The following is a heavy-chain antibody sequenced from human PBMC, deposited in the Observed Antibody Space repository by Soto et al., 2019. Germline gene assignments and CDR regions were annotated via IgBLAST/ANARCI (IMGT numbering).Heavy chain of an antibody. Sequence: QVQLVESGGGVVQPGRSLRLSCAASGFTFSSYAMHWVRQAPGKGLEWVAVISYDGSNKYYADSVKGRFTISRDNSKNTLYRQMNSLRAEDTAVYYCARNAYDSSGVDAFDIWGQWTMVTVSS. CDR2: ISYDGSNK. CDR1: GFTFSSYA. CDR3: ARNAYDSSGVDAFDI. V-gene: IGHV3-30-3*01. J-gene: IGHJ3*02. D-gene: IGHD3-22*01.